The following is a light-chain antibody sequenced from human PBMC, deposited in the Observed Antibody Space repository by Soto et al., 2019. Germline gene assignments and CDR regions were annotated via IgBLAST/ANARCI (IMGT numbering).Light chain of an antibody. CDR2: EVS. Sequence: QSVLTQPPSASGSPGQSVTISCTGTSSDVGGYNYVSWYQQHPGKAPKVMMYEVSKRPSGVPDRFSGSKSGNTASLTVSGLQAEDEADYYCSSYGSTNRLKVFGGGTKLTVL. J-gene: IGLJ2*01. CDR3: SSYGSTNRLKV. CDR1: SSDVGGYNY. V-gene: IGLV2-8*01.